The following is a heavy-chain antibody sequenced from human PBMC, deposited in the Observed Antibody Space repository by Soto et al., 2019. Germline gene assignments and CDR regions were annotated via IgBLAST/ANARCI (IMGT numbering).Heavy chain of an antibody. CDR1: GFTFSSYG. Sequence: QVQLVESGGGVVQPGRSLRLSCAASGFTFSSYGMHWVRQAPGKGLEWVAVISYDGSNKYYADSVKGRFTISRDNSKNALYLQMNSLRSEDTAVYYCAGSLAAAGFDYWGQGTLVTV. V-gene: IGHV3-30*03. CDR3: AGSLAAAGFDY. D-gene: IGHD6-13*01. CDR2: ISYDGSNK. J-gene: IGHJ4*02.